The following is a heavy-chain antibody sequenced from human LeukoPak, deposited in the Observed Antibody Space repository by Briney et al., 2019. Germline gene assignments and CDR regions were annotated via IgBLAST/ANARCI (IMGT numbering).Heavy chain of an antibody. J-gene: IGHJ4*02. CDR3: ARRRDLFDY. CDR2: IHYSGST. V-gene: IGHV4-59*08. Sequence: SETLSLTCTVSDGSITSYYWSWIRQPREKGLEWIAYIHYSGSTNYNPSLKRRVTISLDTSKNQFSLNLRSVTAADTAVYYCARRRDLFDYWGQGTLVTVSS. CDR1: DGSITSYY. D-gene: IGHD3/OR15-3a*01.